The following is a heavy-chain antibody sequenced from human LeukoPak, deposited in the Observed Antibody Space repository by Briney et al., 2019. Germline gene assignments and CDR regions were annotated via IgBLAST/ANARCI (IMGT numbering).Heavy chain of an antibody. V-gene: IGHV3-21*01. CDR3: ARGRDYGDSGYYFDY. CDR1: GFTFSSYS. D-gene: IGHD4-17*01. J-gene: IGHJ4*02. CDR2: ISSSSSYI. Sequence: GGSLRLSCAAPGFTFSSYSMNWVRQAPGKGLEWVSSISSSSSYIYYADSVKGRFTISRDNAKNSLYLQMNSLRAEDTAVYYCARGRDYGDSGYYFDYWGQGTLVTVSS.